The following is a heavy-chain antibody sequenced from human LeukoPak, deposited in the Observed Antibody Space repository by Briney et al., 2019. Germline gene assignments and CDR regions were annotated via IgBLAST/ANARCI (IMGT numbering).Heavy chain of an antibody. V-gene: IGHV1-8*01. D-gene: IGHD6-13*01. CDR2: MNPNSGNT. CDR3: ARQQGHYYYYYYMDV. J-gene: IGHJ6*03. CDR1: GYTFTSYD. Sequence: ASVKVSCKXSGYTFTSYDINWVRQATGQGLEWMGWMNPNSGNTGYAQKFQGRVTMTRNTSISTAYMELSSLRSEDTAVYYCARQQGHYYYYYYMDVWGKGTTVTVSS.